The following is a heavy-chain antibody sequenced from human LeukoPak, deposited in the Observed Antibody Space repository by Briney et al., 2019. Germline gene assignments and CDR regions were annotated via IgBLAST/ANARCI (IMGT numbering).Heavy chain of an antibody. CDR3: ARDSPKAYYYGMDV. Sequence: ASVKVSCKASGYTFTSYGISWVRQAPGQGLEWMGWISAYNGNTNYAQKLQGRVTMTTDTSTSTAYMEPRSLRSDDTAVYYCARDSPKAYYYGMDVWGQGTTVTVSS. CDR1: GYTFTSYG. J-gene: IGHJ6*02. CDR2: ISAYNGNT. V-gene: IGHV1-18*01.